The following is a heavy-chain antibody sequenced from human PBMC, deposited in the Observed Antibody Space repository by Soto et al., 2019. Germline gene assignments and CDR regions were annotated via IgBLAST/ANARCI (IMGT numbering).Heavy chain of an antibody. J-gene: IGHJ3*02. Sequence: EVQLVESGGGLVQPGRSLRLSCAASGFNFEEYAMHWVRQVPGKGLEWVSGINWNINSIGYADSVKGRFTISRDNAKNSLYLQTNSLRPEDTGLYYCAKDHGSAWGGALDIWGQATMVVVSS. CDR3: AKDHGSAWGGALDI. D-gene: IGHD6-19*01. CDR2: INWNINSI. CDR1: GFNFEEYA. V-gene: IGHV3-9*01.